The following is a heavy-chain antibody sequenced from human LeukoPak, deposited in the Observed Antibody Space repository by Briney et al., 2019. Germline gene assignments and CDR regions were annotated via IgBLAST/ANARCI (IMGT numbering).Heavy chain of an antibody. CDR2: IIPIFGTA. V-gene: IGHV1-69*13. CDR1: GGTFSSYA. CDR3: ARAWLQLGPQNYYYYYGMDV. D-gene: IGHD5-24*01. Sequence: SVKVSCKASGGTFSSYAISWVRQAPGQGLEWMGGIIPIFGTANYAQKYQGRVTITADESTSTAYMELSSLRSEDTAVYYCARAWLQLGPQNYYYYYGMDVWGQGTTVTVSS. J-gene: IGHJ6*02.